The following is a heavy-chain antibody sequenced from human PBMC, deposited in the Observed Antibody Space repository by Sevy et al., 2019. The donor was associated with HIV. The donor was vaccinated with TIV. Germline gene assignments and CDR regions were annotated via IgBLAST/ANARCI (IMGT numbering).Heavy chain of an antibody. Sequence: SETLSLTCTVSGGSISSYYWTWIRQPAGKGLEWIGRVYTTGNTNYNPALKSRVTMSVDTSKNQFSLKLSSVTAADTAVYYCARGSWDFNYWGQGTLVTVSS. V-gene: IGHV4-4*07. J-gene: IGHJ4*02. CDR2: VYTTGNT. CDR3: ARGSWDFNY. D-gene: IGHD6-13*01. CDR1: GGSISSYY.